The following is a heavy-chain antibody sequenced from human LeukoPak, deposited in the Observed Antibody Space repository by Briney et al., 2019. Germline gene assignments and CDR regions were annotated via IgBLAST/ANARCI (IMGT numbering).Heavy chain of an antibody. J-gene: IGHJ4*02. V-gene: IGHV1-46*01. CDR2: INPSGGST. CDR3: ASSTTVVTPLDY. CDR1: GYTFTSYY. Sequence: ASVKVSCKASGYTFTSYYMHWVRQAPGQGLEWMGIINPSGGSTSYAQKFQGRVTMTSDTSTSTVYMELSSLRSEDTAVYYCASSTTVVTPLDYWGQGTLVTVSS. D-gene: IGHD4-23*01.